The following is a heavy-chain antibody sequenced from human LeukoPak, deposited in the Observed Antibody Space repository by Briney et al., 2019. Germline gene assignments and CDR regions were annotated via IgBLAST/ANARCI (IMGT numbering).Heavy chain of an antibody. CDR2: IDYSGST. V-gene: IGHV4-59*12. J-gene: IGHJ4*02. Sequence: SETLSLTCTVSGGSISTYYWSWIRQPPGKGLEWIGYIDYSGSTNYNPSLKSRVTISVDTSKNQFSLKLSSVTAADTAVYYCARATHYDFWSGYYPFDYWGQGTLVTVSS. D-gene: IGHD3-3*01. CDR3: ARATHYDFWSGYYPFDY. CDR1: GGSISTYY.